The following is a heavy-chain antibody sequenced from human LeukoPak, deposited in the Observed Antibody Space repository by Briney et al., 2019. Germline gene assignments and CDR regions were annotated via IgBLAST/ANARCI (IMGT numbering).Heavy chain of an antibody. V-gene: IGHV4-34*01. J-gene: IGHJ4*02. CDR1: GGPFSGYY. Sequence: PSETLSLTCAVYGGPFSGYYWSWIRQPPGKGLEGLGEINHSGSTNYNPSLKSRVTIAVDTSKNQFSLKLSSVTAADTAVYYCARFTIFGVVGMNYWGQGTLVTVSS. CDR2: INHSGST. D-gene: IGHD3-3*01. CDR3: ARFTIFGVVGMNY.